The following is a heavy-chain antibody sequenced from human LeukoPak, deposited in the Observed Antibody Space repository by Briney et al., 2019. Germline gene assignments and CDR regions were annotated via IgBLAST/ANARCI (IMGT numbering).Heavy chain of an antibody. D-gene: IGHD6-19*01. J-gene: IGHJ4*02. Sequence: SETLSLTCTASGGSISSYYWSWIRQPPGKGLEWIGYIYYSGSTNYNPSLKSRVTISVDTSKNQFSLKLSSVTAADTAVYYCARRGSGWSFDYWGQGTLVTVSS. CDR2: IYYSGST. V-gene: IGHV4-59*08. CDR1: GGSISSYY. CDR3: ARRGSGWSFDY.